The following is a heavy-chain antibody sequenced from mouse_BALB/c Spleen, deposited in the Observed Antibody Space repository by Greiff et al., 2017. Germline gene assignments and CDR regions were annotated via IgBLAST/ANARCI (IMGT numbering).Heavy chain of an antibody. V-gene: IGHV3-6*02. CDR1: GYSINSGYY. J-gene: IGHJ1*01. CDR2: ISYDGSN. D-gene: IGHD4-1*01. CDR3: ARKVGLWYFDV. Sequence: EVQLQESGPGLVKPSQSLSLTCSVTGYSINSGYYWNWIRQFPGNKLEWMGYISYDGSNNYNPSLKNRISITRDTSKNQFFLKLNSVTTEDTATYYCARKVGLWYFDVWGAGTTVTVSS.